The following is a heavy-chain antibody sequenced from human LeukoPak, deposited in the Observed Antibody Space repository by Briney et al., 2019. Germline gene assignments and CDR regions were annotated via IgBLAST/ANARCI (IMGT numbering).Heavy chain of an antibody. Sequence: SETLSLTCGVSGGSFSGYFWTWIRQPPGKGLEWIGEIIDSGTTNYNPSLESRVAMSVDTSKNQVSLRLSSVTAADTAVYYCATLYLVNAFDIWGPGTLVAVSS. CDR2: IIDSGTT. V-gene: IGHV4-34*12. D-gene: IGHD2-2*02. CDR3: ATLYLVNAFDI. J-gene: IGHJ3*02. CDR1: GGSFSGYF.